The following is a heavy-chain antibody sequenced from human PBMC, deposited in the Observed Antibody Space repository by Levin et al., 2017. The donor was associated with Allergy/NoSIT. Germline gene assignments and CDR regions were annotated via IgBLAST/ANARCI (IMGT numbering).Heavy chain of an antibody. CDR2: IYYSGST. CDR3: ARVQVVAFDI. J-gene: IGHJ3*02. D-gene: IGHD2-8*02. V-gene: IGHV4-61*01. Sequence: GSLRLSCTVSGGSVSSGSYYWSWIRQPPGKGLEWIGYIYYSGSTNYNPSLKSRVTISVDTSKNQFSLKLSSVTAADTAVYYCARVQVVAFDIWGQGTMVTVSS. CDR1: GGSVSSGSYY.